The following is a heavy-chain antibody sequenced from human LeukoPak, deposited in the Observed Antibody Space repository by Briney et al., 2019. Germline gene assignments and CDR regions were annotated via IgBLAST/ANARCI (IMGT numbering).Heavy chain of an antibody. Sequence: PSETLSLTCTVSGGSISSSSYYWGWIRQPPGKGLEWIGSIYYSGSTYYNPSLKSRVTISVDTSKNQFSLKLSSVTAADTAVYYCARDGLQYYDILTGYYSHYYYGMDVWGQGTTVTVSS. CDR1: GGSISSSSYY. D-gene: IGHD3-9*01. CDR2: IYYSGST. V-gene: IGHV4-39*07. J-gene: IGHJ6*02. CDR3: ARDGLQYYDILTGYYSHYYYGMDV.